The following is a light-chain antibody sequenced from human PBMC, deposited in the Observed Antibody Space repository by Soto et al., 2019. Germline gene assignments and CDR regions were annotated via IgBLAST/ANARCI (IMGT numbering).Light chain of an antibody. CDR3: QQSYSTPIT. Sequence: DIQMARSPSTLSASVGDRVTVTCRASQSIDSWLAWYQQKPGKAPKLLMYKASSLESGVPSRFSGSGSGTEFTLTINSLQPEDFATYSCQQSYSTPITFGQVTLLEIK. V-gene: IGKV1-5*03. J-gene: IGKJ5*01. CDR1: QSIDSW. CDR2: KAS.